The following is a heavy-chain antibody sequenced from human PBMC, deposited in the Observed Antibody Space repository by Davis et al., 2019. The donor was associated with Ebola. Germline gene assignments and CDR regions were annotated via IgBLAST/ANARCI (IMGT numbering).Heavy chain of an antibody. CDR1: GFTFSSYE. CDR2: ISSSGSTI. V-gene: IGHV3-48*03. Sequence: GESLKISCAASGFTFSSYEMNWVRQAPGKGLEWVSYISSSGSTIYYADSVKGRFTISRDNAKNSLYLQMNSLKTEDTAVYYCTRHAGIWAFDYWGQGTLVTVSS. CDR3: TRHAGIWAFDY. J-gene: IGHJ4*02. D-gene: IGHD7-27*01.